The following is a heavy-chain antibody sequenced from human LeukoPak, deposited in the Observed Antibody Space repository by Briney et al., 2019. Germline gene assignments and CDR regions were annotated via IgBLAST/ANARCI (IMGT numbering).Heavy chain of an antibody. CDR2: IKQDGSEK. Sequence: GGSLRLSCAASGFTFSSYWMSWVRQAPGKGLEWVANIKQDGSEKYYVDSVKGRFTISRDNAKNSLYLQVNCLRAEDTAVYYCARSGNNYYYYMDVWGKGTTVTVSS. V-gene: IGHV3-7*01. D-gene: IGHD2/OR15-2a*01. J-gene: IGHJ6*03. CDR1: GFTFSSYW. CDR3: ARSGNNYYYYMDV.